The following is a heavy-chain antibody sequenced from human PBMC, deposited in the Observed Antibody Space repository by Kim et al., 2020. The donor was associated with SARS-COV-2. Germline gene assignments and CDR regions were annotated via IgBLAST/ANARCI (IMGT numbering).Heavy chain of an antibody. J-gene: IGHJ4*02. CDR3: ARGQDSGCFGPNREFDY. D-gene: IGHD3-10*01. V-gene: IGHV3-30*01. Sequence: VKGRFTTSRDNSKNTLYLQMNSLRTDDTALYYCARGQDSGCFGPNREFDYWGQGTLVTVSS.